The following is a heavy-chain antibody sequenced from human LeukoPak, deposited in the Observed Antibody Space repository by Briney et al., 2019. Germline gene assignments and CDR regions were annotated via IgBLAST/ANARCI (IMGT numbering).Heavy chain of an antibody. V-gene: IGHV3-48*03. CDR3: ARDLAVN. J-gene: IGHJ4*02. Sequence: GGSLRLSCAASGFTFSYYEMNWVRQAPGKGLEWVSYISNSGATIYYADSVKGRFTISRDNAKSSLYLQMNSLRAEDTAVYYCARDLAVNWGQGTLVTVSS. D-gene: IGHD6-19*01. CDR1: GFTFSYYE. CDR2: ISNSGATI.